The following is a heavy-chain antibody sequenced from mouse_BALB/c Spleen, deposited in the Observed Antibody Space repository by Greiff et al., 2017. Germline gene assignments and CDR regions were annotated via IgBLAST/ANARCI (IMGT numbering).Heavy chain of an antibody. Sequence: QVQLQQSGAELAKPGASVKMSCKASGYTFTSYWMHWVKQRPGQGLEWIGYINPSTGYTEYNQKFKDKATLTADKSSSTAYMQLSSLTSEDSAVYYCARSYDYLAMDYWGQGTSVTVSS. V-gene: IGHV1-7*01. CDR2: INPSTGYT. J-gene: IGHJ4*01. CDR3: ARSYDYLAMDY. CDR1: GYTFTSYW.